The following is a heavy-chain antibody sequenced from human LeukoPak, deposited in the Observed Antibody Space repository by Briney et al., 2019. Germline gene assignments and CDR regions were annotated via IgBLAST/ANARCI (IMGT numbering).Heavy chain of an antibody. D-gene: IGHD1-26*01. Sequence: GGSLRLSCAASGFTFSSCSMNWVRQAPGKGLEWVSSISSSSSYIYYADSVKGRFTISRDNAKNSLYLQMNSLRAEDTAVYYCARVMGAPDDAFDIWGQGTMVTVSS. CDR3: ARVMGAPDDAFDI. CDR1: GFTFSSCS. CDR2: ISSSSSYI. V-gene: IGHV3-21*01. J-gene: IGHJ3*02.